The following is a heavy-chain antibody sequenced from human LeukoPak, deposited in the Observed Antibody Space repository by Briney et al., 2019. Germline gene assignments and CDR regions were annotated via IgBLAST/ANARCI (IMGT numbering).Heavy chain of an antibody. CDR3: ARSRHSYDSTGFPHY. V-gene: IGHV3-48*03. D-gene: IGHD3-22*01. J-gene: IGHJ4*02. CDR1: GFTFSSSE. Sequence: PGGSLRLSCAASGFTFSSSEMNWVRQAPGKGLECVSYISSSGSTIYYADSVKGRFTISRDNAKNSLYLQMNSLRAEDTALYYCARSRHSYDSTGFPHYWGQGTLVTVSS. CDR2: ISSSGSTI.